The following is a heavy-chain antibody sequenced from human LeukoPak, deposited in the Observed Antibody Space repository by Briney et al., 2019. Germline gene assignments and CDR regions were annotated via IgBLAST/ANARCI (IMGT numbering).Heavy chain of an antibody. V-gene: IGHV3-20*04. Sequence: PGGSLRLSCAASGFTFSSYAMSWVRQAPGKGLEWVSGINWNGGSTGYADSVEGRFTIFRDNAKNSQYLQMNSLRVEDTALYYCARAQTYGDSRLPLDYWGQGTLVTVSS. D-gene: IGHD4-17*01. CDR1: GFTFSSYA. CDR2: INWNGGST. J-gene: IGHJ4*02. CDR3: ARAQTYGDSRLPLDY.